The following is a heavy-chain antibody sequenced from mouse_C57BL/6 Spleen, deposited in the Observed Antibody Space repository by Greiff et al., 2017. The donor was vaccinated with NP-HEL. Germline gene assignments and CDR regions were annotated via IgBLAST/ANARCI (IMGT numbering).Heavy chain of an antibody. CDR2: IDPSDSYT. Sequence: QVQLQQPGAELVMPGASVKLSCKASGYTFTSYWMHWVKQRPGQGLEWIEEIDPSDSYTNYNQKFKGKSTLTVDKSSSTAYMQLSSLTSEDSAVYYCARRDYGSRPFAYWGQGTLVTVSA. V-gene: IGHV1-69*01. J-gene: IGHJ3*01. CDR1: GYTFTSYW. CDR3: ARRDYGSRPFAY. D-gene: IGHD1-1*01.